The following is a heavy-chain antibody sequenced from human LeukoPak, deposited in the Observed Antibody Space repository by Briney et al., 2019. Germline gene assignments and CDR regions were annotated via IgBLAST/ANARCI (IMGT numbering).Heavy chain of an antibody. CDR2: ISYDGSNK. CDR1: GFTFSSYA. Sequence: PGGSLRPSCAASGFTFSSYAMHWVRQAPGKGLEWVAVISYDGSNKYYADSVKGRFTISRDNSKNTLYLQMNSLRAEDTAVYYCARGRDYYGSGSYYKGSIDPWGQGTLVTVSS. D-gene: IGHD3-10*01. J-gene: IGHJ5*02. CDR3: ARGRDYYGSGSYYKGSIDP. V-gene: IGHV3-30*04.